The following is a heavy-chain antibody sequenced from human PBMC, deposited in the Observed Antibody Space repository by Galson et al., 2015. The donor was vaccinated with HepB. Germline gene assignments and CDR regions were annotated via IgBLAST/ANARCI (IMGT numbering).Heavy chain of an antibody. V-gene: IGHV3-23*01. CDR1: GFTFNNYA. D-gene: IGHD5-12*01. J-gene: IGHJ5*01. CDR3: AKFDIDMNWFDS. CDR2: ISGSGVST. Sequence: LRLSCAASGFTFNNYAMNWVRQAPGKGLEWVSSISGSGVSTYHADSVKGRFTISRDNSKNTLYLQMNSLRAEDTALYFCAKFDIDMNWFDSWGQGTLVTVSS.